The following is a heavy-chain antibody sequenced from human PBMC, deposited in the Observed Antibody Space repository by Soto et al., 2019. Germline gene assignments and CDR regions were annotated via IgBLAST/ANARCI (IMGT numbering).Heavy chain of an antibody. J-gene: IGHJ6*02. CDR3: ARAGPYYYASRMDV. V-gene: IGHV3-53*04. Sequence: EVQLVESGGGLVQPGGSLRLSCVASGIPVSSNYMTWVRQAPGKGLEWVSVLHSGGDTYYANSVKGRFTISRHDSTNTLYLQMNSLTPEDTAGYYCARAGPYYYASRMDVWGQGTTVTVSS. CDR2: LHSGGDT. CDR1: GIPVSSNY. D-gene: IGHD3-10*01.